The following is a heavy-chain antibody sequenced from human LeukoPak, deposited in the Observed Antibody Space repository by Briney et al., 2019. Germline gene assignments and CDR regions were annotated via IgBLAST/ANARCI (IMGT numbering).Heavy chain of an antibody. Sequence: GGSLRLSCAASGFTFSSYWMSWVRQAPGKGLEWVANIKQDGSEKYYVDSVKGRFTISRDNAKNSLYLQMNSLRAEDTAVYYCARAPTRIAARRPNFDYWGQGTLVTVSS. CDR2: IKQDGSEK. D-gene: IGHD6-6*01. J-gene: IGHJ4*02. CDR1: GFTFSSYW. V-gene: IGHV3-7*01. CDR3: ARAPTRIAARRPNFDY.